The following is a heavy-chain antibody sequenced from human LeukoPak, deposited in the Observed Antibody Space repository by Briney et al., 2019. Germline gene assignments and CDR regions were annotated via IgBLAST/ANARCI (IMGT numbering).Heavy chain of an antibody. CDR3: AKVGYSSSWYTIDY. Sequence: GGSLRLSCAASGFTFSSYAMSWVRQAPGKGLEWVSAISGSGGSIYYADSVKGRFTISRDNSKNTLYLQMNSLRAEDTAVYYCAKVGYSSSWYTIDYWGQGTLVTVSS. V-gene: IGHV3-23*01. D-gene: IGHD6-13*01. J-gene: IGHJ4*02. CDR2: ISGSGGSI. CDR1: GFTFSSYA.